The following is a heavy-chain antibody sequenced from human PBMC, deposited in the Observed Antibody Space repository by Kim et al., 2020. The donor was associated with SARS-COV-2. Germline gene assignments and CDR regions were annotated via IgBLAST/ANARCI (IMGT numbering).Heavy chain of an antibody. CDR2: INHSGST. CDR1: GGSFSGYY. D-gene: IGHD1-26*01. V-gene: IGHV4-34*01. Sequence: SETLSLTCAVYGGSFSGYYWSWIRQPPGKGLEWIGEINHSGSTNYNPSLKSRVTISVDTSKNQFSLKLSSVTAADTAVYYCARGGGSPWDWFDPWGQGTLVTVSS. J-gene: IGHJ5*02. CDR3: ARGGGSPWDWFDP.